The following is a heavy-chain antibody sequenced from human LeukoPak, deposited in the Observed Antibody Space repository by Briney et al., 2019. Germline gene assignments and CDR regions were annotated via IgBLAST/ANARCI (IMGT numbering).Heavy chain of an antibody. CDR3: ADSTGSIAAAGSAHRS. D-gene: IGHD6-13*01. CDR2: IIPILGIA. Sequence: SVKVSCKASGGTFSSYAISWVRQAPGQGLEWMGRIIPILGIANYAQKFQGRVTITADKSTSTAYMELSSLRSEDTAVYYCADSTGSIAAAGSAHRSWGQGTLVTVSS. V-gene: IGHV1-69*04. J-gene: IGHJ4*02. CDR1: GGTFSSYA.